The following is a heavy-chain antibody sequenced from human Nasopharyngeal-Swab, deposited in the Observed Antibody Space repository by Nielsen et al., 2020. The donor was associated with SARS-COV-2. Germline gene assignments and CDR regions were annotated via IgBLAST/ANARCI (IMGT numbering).Heavy chain of an antibody. Sequence: SETLSLTCTVSGGSISSYYWSWIRQPPGKGLEWIGYIYYSGSTNYNPSLKSRVTIPVDTSKNQFSLKLSSVTAADTAVYYCARGRELFNYYYYGMDVWGQGTTVTVSS. V-gene: IGHV4-59*01. CDR3: ARGRELFNYYYYGMDV. CDR2: IYYSGST. CDR1: GGSISSYY. J-gene: IGHJ6*02. D-gene: IGHD1-26*01.